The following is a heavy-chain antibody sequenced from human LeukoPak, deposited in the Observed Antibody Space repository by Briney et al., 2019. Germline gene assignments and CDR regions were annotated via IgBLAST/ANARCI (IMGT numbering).Heavy chain of an antibody. Sequence: SETLSLTCTVSGGSISTNGYYWGWIRQPPGKGLEWIGSIYHSGSSYFNPSLKSRVTISVDTSKNQLSLKLSSVTAGDTAVYYCARLRGYSYGYFDYWGQGTLVSVSP. V-gene: IGHV4-39*01. CDR1: GGSISTNGYY. J-gene: IGHJ4*02. CDR3: ARLRGYSYGYFDY. D-gene: IGHD5-18*01. CDR2: IYHSGSS.